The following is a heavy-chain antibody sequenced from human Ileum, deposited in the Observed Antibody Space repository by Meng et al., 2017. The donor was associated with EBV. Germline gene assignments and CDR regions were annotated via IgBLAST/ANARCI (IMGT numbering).Heavy chain of an antibody. CDR3: ARNSESGSYIDY. J-gene: IGHJ4*02. CDR2: IYYSGTT. CDR1: GYYISTTNW. D-gene: IGHD1-26*01. Sequence: VPLPDSGPGLVQPSDPLALTCDVSGYYISTTNWWGWIRQPPGKGLEWIGHIYYSGTTYNNPSLKSRVTMSIDPSKNQFSLKLSSVTAVDTAVYYCARNSESGSYIDYWGLGTLVTVSS. V-gene: IGHV4-28*01.